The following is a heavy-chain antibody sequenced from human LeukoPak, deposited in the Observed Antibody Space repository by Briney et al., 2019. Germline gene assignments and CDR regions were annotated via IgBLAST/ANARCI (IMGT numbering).Heavy chain of an antibody. D-gene: IGHD2-8*01. CDR3: ARTNANGLFPY. V-gene: IGHV1-69*01. J-gene: IGHJ4*02. CDR2: IIPIFHTA. Sequence: GSSVKVSCKASGGTFSNYAISWVRQAPGQGLEWMGGIIPIFHTATYAQKFQGKVTITADESTRTAYMELSSLTSEDTAVYYCARTNANGLFPYWGQGTLVTVSS. CDR1: GGTFSNYA.